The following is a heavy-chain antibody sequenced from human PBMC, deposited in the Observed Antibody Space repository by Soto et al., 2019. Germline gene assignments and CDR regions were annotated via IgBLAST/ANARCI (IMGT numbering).Heavy chain of an antibody. V-gene: IGHV1-69*01. CDR2: ILPIFDTT. D-gene: IGHD5-18*01. CDR3: ATGGRGYSSAPRLYFEY. CDR1: GGIFSSNA. J-gene: IGHJ4*02. Sequence: QVQLVQSGAEVKKPGSSVKVSCQASGGIFSSNAISWVRQAPGQGLEWMGGILPIFDTTHYAQKFQGRVTITADESTSTAYMELSSLKSEDTALYYCATGGRGYSSAPRLYFEYWCQGTLVTVSS.